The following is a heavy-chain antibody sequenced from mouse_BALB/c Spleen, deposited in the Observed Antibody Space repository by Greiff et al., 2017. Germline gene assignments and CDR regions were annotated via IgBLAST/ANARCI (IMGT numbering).Heavy chain of an antibody. CDR1: GFTFSSYT. J-gene: IGHJ4*01. CDR2: ISNGGGST. V-gene: IGHV5-12-2*01. Sequence: EVQLVESGGGLVQPGGSLKLSCAASGFTFSSYTMSWVRQTPEKRLEWVAYISNGGGSTYYPDTVKGRFTISRDNAKNTLYLQMSSLKSEDTAMYYCARDGPEAMDYWGQGTSVTVSS. D-gene: IGHD2-3*01. CDR3: ARDGPEAMDY.